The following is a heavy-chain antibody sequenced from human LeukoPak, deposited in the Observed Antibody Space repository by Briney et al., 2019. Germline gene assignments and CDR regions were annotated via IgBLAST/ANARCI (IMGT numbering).Heavy chain of an antibody. D-gene: IGHD2-15*01. J-gene: IGHJ6*02. CDR3: AREGGGYCSGGSCYAYYYYGMDV. CDR1: GFTVSSNY. V-gene: IGHV3-53*01. CDR2: IYSGGST. Sequence: GGSLRLSCAAFGFTVSSNYMSWVRQAPGKGLEWVSVIYSGGSTYYADSVKGRFTISRDNSKNTLYLQMNSLRAEDTAVYYCAREGGGYCSGGSCYAYYYYGMDVWGQGTTVTLSS.